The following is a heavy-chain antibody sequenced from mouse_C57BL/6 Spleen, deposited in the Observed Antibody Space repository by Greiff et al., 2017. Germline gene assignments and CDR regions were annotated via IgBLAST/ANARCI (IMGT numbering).Heavy chain of an antibody. Sequence: EVQLVASGGGLVKPGGSLKLSCAASGFTFSSYAMSWVRQTPEKRLEWVATISDGGSYTYYPDNVKGRFTISRDNAKNNLYLQMSHLKSEDTAMYYCARDRLRFAYWGQGTLVTVSA. CDR2: ISDGGSYT. J-gene: IGHJ3*01. CDR3: ARDRLRFAY. V-gene: IGHV5-4*01. CDR1: GFTFSSYA.